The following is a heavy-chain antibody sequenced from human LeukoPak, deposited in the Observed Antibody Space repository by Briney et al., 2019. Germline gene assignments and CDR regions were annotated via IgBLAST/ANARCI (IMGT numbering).Heavy chain of an antibody. Sequence: ASVKVSCKASGYTFTGYYMHWVRQAPGQGLGWMGWINPNSGGTNYAQKFQGRVTMTRDTSISTAYMEPSRLRSDDTAVYYCASSTAMDYYYGMDVCGQGTTVTVSS. CDR2: INPNSGGT. D-gene: IGHD5-18*01. CDR1: GYTFTGYY. CDR3: ASSTAMDYYYGMDV. V-gene: IGHV1-2*02. J-gene: IGHJ6*02.